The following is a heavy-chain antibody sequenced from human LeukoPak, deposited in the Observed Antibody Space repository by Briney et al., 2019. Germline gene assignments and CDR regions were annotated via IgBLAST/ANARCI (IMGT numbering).Heavy chain of an antibody. CDR1: GFTFSSYA. CDR2: ISGSGGST. D-gene: IGHD3-10*01. CDR3: AKGYYSSGSYYFDY. Sequence: GGSLRLSCAASGFTFSSYAVTWVRQAPGKGLEWVSGISGSGGSTYYADSVKGRFTISRDNSKNTLYLQMNSLRAEDTAVYYCAKGYYSSGSYYFDYWGQGTLVTVSS. J-gene: IGHJ4*02. V-gene: IGHV3-23*01.